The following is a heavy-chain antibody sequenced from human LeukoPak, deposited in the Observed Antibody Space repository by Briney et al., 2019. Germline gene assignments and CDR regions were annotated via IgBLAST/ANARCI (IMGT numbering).Heavy chain of an antibody. V-gene: IGHV1-69*01. D-gene: IGHD6-19*01. CDR3: ARDTGSGWTYFDY. Sequence: SVKVSCKASGGTFSSYAISWVRQAPGQGLEWMGEIIPIFGTANYVQKFQGRVTITADESTSTAYMELSSLRSEDTAVYYCARDTGSGWTYFDYWGQGTLVTVSS. J-gene: IGHJ4*02. CDR2: IIPIFGTA. CDR1: GGTFSSYA.